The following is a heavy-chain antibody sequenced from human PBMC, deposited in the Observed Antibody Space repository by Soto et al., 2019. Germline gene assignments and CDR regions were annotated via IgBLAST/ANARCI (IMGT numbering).Heavy chain of an antibody. J-gene: IGHJ6*03. CDR1: GGSFSGYQ. CDR3: ARGLILWFGELSRRGGYYYYMDV. D-gene: IGHD3-10*01. V-gene: IGHV4-34*01. CDR2: INDSGDI. Sequence: QVQLQQWGAGLLKPSETLSLTCAVYGGSFSGYQWSWIRQTPGKGLGWIGGINDSGDINYNPSLKSLSTILVDSPKEHISLRLSSVTGADTAVYYCARGLILWFGELSRRGGYYYYMDVWGKGTTVTVSS.